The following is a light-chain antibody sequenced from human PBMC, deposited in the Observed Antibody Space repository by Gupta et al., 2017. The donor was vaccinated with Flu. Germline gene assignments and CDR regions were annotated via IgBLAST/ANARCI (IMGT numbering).Light chain of an antibody. Sequence: VITQSPATLSVSPGERATPSCRTSQSVSSNVAGYQKKPAQAPSLLIYESSSSSTGVPPRCSANGSRTDFTLTISSLQSEDYALYYCQQYDNGPPWTFGQGTKV. CDR2: ESS. V-gene: IGKV3-15*01. CDR3: QQYDNGPPWT. J-gene: IGKJ1*01. CDR1: QSVSSN.